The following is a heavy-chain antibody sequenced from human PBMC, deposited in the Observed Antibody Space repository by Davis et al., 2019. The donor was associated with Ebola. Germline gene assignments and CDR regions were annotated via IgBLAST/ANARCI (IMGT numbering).Heavy chain of an antibody. V-gene: IGHV3-11*04. J-gene: IGHJ6*02. Sequence: PGGSLRLSCAASGFTFSDYYMTWIRQAPGKGLEWVSYISSSGSTIYYADSVKGRFTISRDNAKNSLYLQMNSLRDEDTAAYYCAALGGLYYYYYGMDVWGQGTTVTVSS. CDR3: AALGGLYYYYYGMDV. CDR2: ISSSGSTI. D-gene: IGHD3-10*01. CDR1: GFTFSDYY.